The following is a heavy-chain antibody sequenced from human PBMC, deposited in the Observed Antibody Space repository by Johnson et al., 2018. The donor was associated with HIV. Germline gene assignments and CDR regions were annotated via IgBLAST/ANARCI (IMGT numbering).Heavy chain of an antibody. V-gene: IGHV3-30*18. Sequence: QVQLVESGGGLVQPGGSLRLSCAASGFTVSSNYMSWVRQAPGQGLEWVAVISYDGSNKYYADSVKGRFTISRDNSKNTLYLQMNSLRAEDTAVYYCAKEGQDLRSSSSDDAFDIWGQGTMVTVSS. J-gene: IGHJ3*02. CDR3: AKEGQDLRSSSSDDAFDI. CDR2: ISYDGSNK. CDR1: GFTVSSNY. D-gene: IGHD6-13*01.